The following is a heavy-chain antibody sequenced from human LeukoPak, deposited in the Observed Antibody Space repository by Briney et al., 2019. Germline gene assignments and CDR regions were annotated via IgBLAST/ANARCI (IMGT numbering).Heavy chain of an antibody. D-gene: IGHD2-15*01. CDR3: VRHCCSAPSKRTFDI. V-gene: IGHV4-39*01. CDR2: ISDSGST. CDR1: GGSISSRDYL. Sequence: SETLSLTCTVSGGSISSRDYLWGCIRQSPGKGLEWIGTISDSGSTYYNPSLKSRVIISVDTSKNQFSLKLSPVTAADTATYYCVRHCCSAPSKRTFDIWGQGTLVTVSS. J-gene: IGHJ3*02.